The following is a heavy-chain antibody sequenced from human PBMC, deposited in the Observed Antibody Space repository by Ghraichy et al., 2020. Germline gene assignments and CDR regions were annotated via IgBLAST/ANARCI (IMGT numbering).Heavy chain of an antibody. CDR1: GFTFTDYW. D-gene: IGHD3-16*01. Sequence: GGSLRLSCAASGFTFTDYWMSWVRQAPGKGPEWVAHINQDGSEKTYVDSVKGRFAISRDNAKNSLFLQMNSLRAEDTAVYYCAREGGRWGSNPWGQGTLVTVSS. CDR3: AREGGRWGSNP. J-gene: IGHJ5*02. CDR2: INQDGSEK. V-gene: IGHV3-7*01.